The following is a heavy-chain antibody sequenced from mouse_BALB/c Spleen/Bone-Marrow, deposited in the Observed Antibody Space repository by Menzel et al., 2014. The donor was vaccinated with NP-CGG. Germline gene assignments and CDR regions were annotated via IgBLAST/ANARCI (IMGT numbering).Heavy chain of an antibody. CDR3: ARYRDDHVFMDY. J-gene: IGHJ4*01. V-gene: IGHV3-2*02. Sequence: DVQLQESGPGLVKPSQSLSLTCTVTGYSITSDYAWNWIRQFPGNTLEWMGYISYSGSTSYNPSLKSRISITRDTSKNQFFLQLNSVTTEDTATYYCARYRDDHVFMDYWGQGTSVTVSS. D-gene: IGHD2-4*01. CDR2: ISYSGST. CDR1: GYSITSDYA.